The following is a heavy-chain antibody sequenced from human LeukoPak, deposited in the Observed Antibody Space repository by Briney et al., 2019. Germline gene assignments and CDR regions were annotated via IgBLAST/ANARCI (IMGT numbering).Heavy chain of an antibody. V-gene: IGHV4-4*07. CDR3: ASAVRGIAARTPGFDP. Sequence: SETLSLACTVSGGSISGYYWSWIRQPAGKGLEWIGRIYTSGATHFNPSLNSRVTMSVDTSKNQFSLKLSSVTAADTAVYYCASAVRGIAARTPGFDPWGQGTLVTVSS. CDR2: IYTSGAT. J-gene: IGHJ5*02. CDR1: GGSISGYY. D-gene: IGHD6-6*01.